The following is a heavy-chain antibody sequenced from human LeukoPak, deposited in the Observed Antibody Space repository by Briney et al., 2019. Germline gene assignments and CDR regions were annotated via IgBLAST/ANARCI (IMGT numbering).Heavy chain of an antibody. CDR3: AIDGASGNPRFDS. V-gene: IGHV3-53*01. CDR1: GVTVSSNY. J-gene: IGHJ4*02. D-gene: IGHD3-10*01. Sequence: PGGSLRLSCAASGVTVSSNYMSWVRQAPGKGLEWVSVIYSGGKTYYADSVKGRFTISRDNSKNTLYLQMNSLRAEDTAVYYCAIDGASGNPRFDSRGQGTLVTVSS. CDR2: IYSGGKT.